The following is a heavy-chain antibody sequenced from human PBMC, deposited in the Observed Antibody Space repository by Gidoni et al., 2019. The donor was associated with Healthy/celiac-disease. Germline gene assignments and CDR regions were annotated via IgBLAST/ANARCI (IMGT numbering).Heavy chain of an antibody. V-gene: IGHV4-4*02. Sequence: QVQLQESGPGLVKPSGTLSLTCAVSGGSISSSTWWSWVRQPPGKGLEWIGEIYQSGSTNYNPSLKSRVTISVDKSKNQFSLKLSSVTAADTAVYYCARGGPRGVLRYFDWLFDYWGQGTLVTVSS. CDR3: ARGGPRGVLRYFDWLFDY. CDR1: GGSISSSTW. CDR2: IYQSGST. D-gene: IGHD3-9*01. J-gene: IGHJ4*02.